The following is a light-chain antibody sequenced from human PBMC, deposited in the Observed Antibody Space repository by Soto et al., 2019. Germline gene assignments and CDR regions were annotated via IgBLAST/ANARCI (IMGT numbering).Light chain of an antibody. Sequence: SALTQPASVSGSPGQSITISCTGTSSDVGSYNLVSWYQQHPGKAPKLMIYEGSKRPSGVSNRFSGSKSGNTASPTISGLQAEDEADYYCCSYAGSSTVFGTGTKLTVL. CDR2: EGS. CDR1: SSDVGSYNL. V-gene: IGLV2-23*01. J-gene: IGLJ1*01. CDR3: CSYAGSSTV.